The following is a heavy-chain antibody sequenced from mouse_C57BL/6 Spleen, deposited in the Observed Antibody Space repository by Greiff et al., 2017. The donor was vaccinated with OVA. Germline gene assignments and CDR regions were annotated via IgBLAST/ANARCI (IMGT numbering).Heavy chain of an antibody. J-gene: IGHJ1*03. CDR1: GFTFSSYA. V-gene: IGHV5-4*01. CDR3: ARGGGIYFDV. D-gene: IGHD1-1*01. CDR2: ISDGGSYT. Sequence: DVQLVESGGGLVKPGGSLKLSCAASGFTFSSYAMSWVRQTPEKRLEWVATISDGGSYTYYPDNVKGRFTISRDNAKNNLYLQMSHLKSEDTAMYYCARGGGIYFDVWGTGTTVTVSS.